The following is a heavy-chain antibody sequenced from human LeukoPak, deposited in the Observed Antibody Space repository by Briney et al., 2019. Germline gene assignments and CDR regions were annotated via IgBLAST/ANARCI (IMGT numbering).Heavy chain of an antibody. D-gene: IGHD4/OR15-4a*01. J-gene: IGHJ4*02. CDR2: IYYSGST. CDR1: GGSIRSYY. CDR3: ARVGTMATEDY. Sequence: SETLSLTYTVSGGSIRSYYWTRIRQPPGKGLEWIGYIYYSGSTNYNPSLKSRVTISVDPSKNQISLKVSSVTAADTAVYYCARVGTMATEDYWGQGTLVTVSS. V-gene: IGHV4-59*01.